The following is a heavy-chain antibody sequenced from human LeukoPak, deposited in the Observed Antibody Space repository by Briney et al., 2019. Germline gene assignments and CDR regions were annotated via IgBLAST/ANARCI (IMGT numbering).Heavy chain of an antibody. CDR1: GFTFSSYS. CDR2: ISSSSSYI. V-gene: IGHV3-21*01. J-gene: IGHJ4*02. Sequence: GGSLRLSCAASGFTFSSYSMDWVRQAPGKGLEWVSSISSSSSYIYYADSVKGRFTMSRDDSKNTLYLQMNSLRVEDTAVYYCAKEYRLVAMTGTSCFDYWGQGTLVTVSS. D-gene: IGHD6-19*01. CDR3: AKEYRLVAMTGTSCFDY.